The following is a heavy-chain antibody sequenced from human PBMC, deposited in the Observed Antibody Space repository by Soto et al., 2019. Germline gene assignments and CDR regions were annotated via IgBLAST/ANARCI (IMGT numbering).Heavy chain of an antibody. Sequence: SETLSLTSTVSGGSISSGDYYWSWIRQPPGKGLEWIGSIYYSGSTYYNPSLKSRVTISVDTSKNQFSLKLNSVTAADTAVYXXXXXXXXXXFDYRAQRTPVPVSA. CDR3: XXXXXXXXFDY. CDR2: IYYSGST. J-gene: IGHJ4*02. CDR1: GGSISSGDYY. V-gene: IGHV4-30-4*01.